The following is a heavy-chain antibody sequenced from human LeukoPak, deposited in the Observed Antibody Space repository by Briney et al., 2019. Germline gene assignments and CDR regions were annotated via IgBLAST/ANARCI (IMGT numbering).Heavy chain of an antibody. Sequence: GGSLRLSCAASGFTFSSYWMHWVRQAPGKGLVWVSRINSDGSSTSYADSVKGRFTISRDNAKNTLYLQMNSLRAEDTAVYYCARIWRDYDSSGYSSLDYWGQGTLVTVSS. CDR1: GFTFSSYW. V-gene: IGHV3-74*01. J-gene: IGHJ4*02. CDR2: INSDGSST. CDR3: ARIWRDYDSSGYSSLDY. D-gene: IGHD3-22*01.